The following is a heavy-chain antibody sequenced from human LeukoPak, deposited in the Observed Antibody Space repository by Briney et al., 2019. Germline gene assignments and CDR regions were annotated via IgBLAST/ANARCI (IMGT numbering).Heavy chain of an antibody. J-gene: IGHJ4*02. Sequence: ASVKVSCKASGYSFTTYALHWVRQAPGQSPEWMGCINAGNGNTRYSQKFEGRVTITRDTPASTAYMDLSSLRSEDTAVYYCALQGVRGVSYFFDYWGQGTLVTDSS. D-gene: IGHD3-10*01. CDR1: GYSFTTYA. CDR2: INAGNGNT. V-gene: IGHV1-3*01. CDR3: ALQGVRGVSYFFDY.